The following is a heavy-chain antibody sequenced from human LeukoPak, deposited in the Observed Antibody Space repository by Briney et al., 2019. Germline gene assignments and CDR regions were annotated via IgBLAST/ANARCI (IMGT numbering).Heavy chain of an antibody. J-gene: IGHJ4*02. CDR1: RGTFSSYA. D-gene: IGHD6-13*01. CDR2: IIPIFGTA. V-gene: IGHV1-69*13. Sequence: SVKVSCKASRGTFSSYAISWVRQAPGQGLEWMGGIIPIFGTANYAQKFQGRVTITADESTSTAYMELSSLRSEDTAVYYCARDGGSSWYLDYWGQGTLVTVSS. CDR3: ARDGGSSWYLDY.